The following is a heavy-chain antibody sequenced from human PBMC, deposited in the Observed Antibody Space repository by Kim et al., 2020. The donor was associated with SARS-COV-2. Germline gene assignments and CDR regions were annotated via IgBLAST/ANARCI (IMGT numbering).Heavy chain of an antibody. J-gene: IGHJ6*02. V-gene: IGHV7-4-1*02. D-gene: IGHD4-17*01. Sequence: ASVKVSCKASGYTFSSNAINWVRQAPGQGLEWMGWINTNTGNPTYAQGFTGRFFFSLGTSVSTAYLQISSLKAEDTAVYYCARNMQDYGDWYYYGMDVWGRGTTVTVSS. CDR2: INTNTGNP. CDR3: ARNMQDYGDWYYYGMDV. CDR1: GYTFSSNA.